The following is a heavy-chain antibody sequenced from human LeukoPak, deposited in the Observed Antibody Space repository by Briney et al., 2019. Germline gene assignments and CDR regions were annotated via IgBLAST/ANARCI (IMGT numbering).Heavy chain of an antibody. V-gene: IGHV1-46*01. CDR3: ARGGTVLRPNSPYDY. D-gene: IGHD4-17*01. Sequence: ASVKVSCKTSGYTFTSYYMHWVRQAPGQGLEWMGRMNPSGTSTSYAQKFQGRITMTRDTSTSTVSIELSSLRSEDTAVYYCARGGTVLRPNSPYDYWGQGTLVTVSS. J-gene: IGHJ4*02. CDR1: GYTFTSYY. CDR2: MNPSGTST.